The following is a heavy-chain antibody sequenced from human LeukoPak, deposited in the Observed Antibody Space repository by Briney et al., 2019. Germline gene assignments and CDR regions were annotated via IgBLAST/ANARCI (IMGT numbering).Heavy chain of an antibody. V-gene: IGHV4-39*01. Sequence: SETLSLTCSVSGGSITTSSYYWGWVRQPPEKGLEWIGSIYYTGGTYYSPSLKSRVTISVDTSKNQFSLKLSSVTAADTAVYYCARYYYGSGSPWGQGTLVTVSS. J-gene: IGHJ5*02. CDR1: GGSITTSSYY. CDR3: ARYYYGSGSP. CDR2: IYYTGGT. D-gene: IGHD3-10*01.